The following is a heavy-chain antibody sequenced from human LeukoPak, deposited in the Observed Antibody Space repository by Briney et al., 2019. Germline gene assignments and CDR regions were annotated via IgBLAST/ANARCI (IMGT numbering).Heavy chain of an antibody. CDR1: GFTFSSYA. D-gene: IGHD3-22*01. J-gene: IGHJ4*02. CDR2: ISYDGSNK. V-gene: IGHV3-30-3*01. CDR3: ARDLYYDSSGPFDY. Sequence: GGSLRLSCAASGFTFSSYAMHWVRQAPGKGLEWVAVISYDGSNKYYADSVKGRFTISRDNSKNTLYLQMNSLRADDTAVYYCARDLYYDSSGPFDYWGQGTLVTVSS.